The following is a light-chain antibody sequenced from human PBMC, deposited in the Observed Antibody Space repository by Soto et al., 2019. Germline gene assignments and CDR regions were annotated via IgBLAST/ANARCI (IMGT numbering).Light chain of an antibody. J-gene: IGLJ2*01. V-gene: IGLV2-14*01. CDR1: SSDIGGYDY. CDR2: DVN. CDR3: TSYASGSSHVV. Sequence: QSVRTQPASVSGSPGQSITCSCTGTSSDIGGYDYVSWYQRHPGKAPKLIIYDVNNRPSGVSNRFSGSKSGNTASLTTSGLQAEDEADYYCTSYASGSSHVVFGGETKVTVL.